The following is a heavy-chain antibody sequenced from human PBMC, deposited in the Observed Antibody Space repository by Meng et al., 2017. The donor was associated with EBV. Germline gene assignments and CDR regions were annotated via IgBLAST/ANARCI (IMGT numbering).Heavy chain of an antibody. CDR2: FLPTLGAP. D-gene: IGHD3-10*01. V-gene: IGHV1-69*01. J-gene: IGHJ4*02. Sequence: QVRWGRSGAGVKKPGSSVKVSCKTSGGPFRNYAISWVRQSPGQGLEWLGGFLPTLGAPNYAQKFHGRVSITADESTSTHYMDLSSLRSEDTAVYYCASESGRGYTPDYWGQGTLVTVSS. CDR1: GGPFRNYA. CDR3: ASESGRGYTPDY.